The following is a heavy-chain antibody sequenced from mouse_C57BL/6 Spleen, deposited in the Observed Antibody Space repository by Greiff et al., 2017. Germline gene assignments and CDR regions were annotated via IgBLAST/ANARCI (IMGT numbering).Heavy chain of an antibody. CDR3: ARGGYYYGSRGPFAY. J-gene: IGHJ3*01. D-gene: IGHD1-1*01. CDR2: ISGGGGNT. V-gene: IGHV5-9*01. Sequence: DVKLVESGGGLVKPGGSLKLSCAASGFTFSSYTMSWVRQTPEKRLGWVATISGGGGNTYYPDSVKGRFTISRDNAKNTLYLQMSSLRSEDTALYYCARGGYYYGSRGPFAYWGQGTLVTVSA. CDR1: GFTFSSYT.